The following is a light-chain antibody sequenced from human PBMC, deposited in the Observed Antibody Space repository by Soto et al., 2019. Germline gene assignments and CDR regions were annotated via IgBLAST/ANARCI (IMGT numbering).Light chain of an antibody. CDR2: CAS. J-gene: IGKJ1*01. V-gene: IGKV3-15*01. CDR3: QQYNNRPPGT. Sequence: EIVMTQSPATLSVSPGERATLSCRASQSVSSNLAWYQQNPGPAPRLLIYCASTRATGIPARFSSSGSGTEFTLTISSLLAEDFAVYYCQQYNNRPPGTFGQGTKVEIK. CDR1: QSVSSN.